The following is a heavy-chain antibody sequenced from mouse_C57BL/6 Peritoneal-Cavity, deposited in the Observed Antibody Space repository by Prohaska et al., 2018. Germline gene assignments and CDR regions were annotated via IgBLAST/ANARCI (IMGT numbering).Heavy chain of an antibody. CDR2: INPDISTI. D-gene: IGHD1-1*01. CDR3: ARALPESFDY. V-gene: IGHV4-1*01. J-gene: IGHJ2*01. Sequence: EVKLLQSGVGLVQPGGSLKLSCAASGIDFSRYWMSWVRRAPVKGLEWIGEINPDISTINYAPFLKDKFIISRDNAKNTLYLQMSKVRSEDTAYTHCARALPESFDYLGQRSTLTVSS. CDR1: GIDFSRYW.